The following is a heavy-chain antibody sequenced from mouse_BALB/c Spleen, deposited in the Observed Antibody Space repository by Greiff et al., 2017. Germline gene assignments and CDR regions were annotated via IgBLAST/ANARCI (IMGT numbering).Heavy chain of an antibody. Sequence: QVQLQQPGAELVRPGASVKLSCKASGYTFTSYWINWVKQRPGQGLEWIGNIYPSDSYTNYNQKFKDKATLTVDKSSSTAYMQLSSPTSEDSAVYYCTRGEYGNYAWFAYWGQGTLVTVSA. V-gene: IGHV1-69*02. CDR2: IYPSDSYT. D-gene: IGHD2-10*02. J-gene: IGHJ3*01. CDR3: TRGEYGNYAWFAY. CDR1: GYTFTSYW.